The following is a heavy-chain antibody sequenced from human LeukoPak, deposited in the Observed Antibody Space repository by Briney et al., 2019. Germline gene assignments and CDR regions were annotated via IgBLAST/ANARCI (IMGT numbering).Heavy chain of an antibody. V-gene: IGHV3-74*01. J-gene: IGHJ5*02. CDR2: INNDGSST. Sequence: GSLRLSCAASGFTFSSYGMHWVRQAPGKGLVWVSRINNDGSSTSYADSVKGRFTISRDNAKNTLYLQMNSLRAEDTAVYYCARPTKEGSSWYWWFDPWGQGTLVTVSS. CDR3: ARPTKEGSSWYWWFDP. CDR1: GFTFSSYG. D-gene: IGHD6-13*01.